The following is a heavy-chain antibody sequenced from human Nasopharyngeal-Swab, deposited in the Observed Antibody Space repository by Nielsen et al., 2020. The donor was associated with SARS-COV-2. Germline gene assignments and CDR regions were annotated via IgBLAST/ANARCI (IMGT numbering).Heavy chain of an antibody. J-gene: IGHJ4*02. CDR1: GFTFSSYA. D-gene: IGHD3-10*01. CDR2: ISYDGSNK. V-gene: IGHV3-30-3*01. CDR3: ARVARITMVRGVDY. Sequence: GESLKISCAASGFTFSSYAMHWVRQAPGKGLEWVAVISYDGSNKYYADSVKGRFTISRDNSKNTLYLQMNSLRAEDTAVYYCARVARITMVRGVDYWGQGTLVTVSS.